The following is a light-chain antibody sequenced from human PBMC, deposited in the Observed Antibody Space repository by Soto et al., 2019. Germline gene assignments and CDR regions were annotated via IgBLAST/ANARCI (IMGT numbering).Light chain of an antibody. CDR3: QQYGSSPYT. V-gene: IGKV3-20*01. Sequence: EIVMTQSPATLSVSPGERATLSCRASQSVSSSCLAWYQQKPGQAPRLLIYGASNRATGIPDRFSGSGSGTDFTLTISRLEPEDFAVYYCQQYGSSPYTFGQGTKLEIK. CDR1: QSVSSSC. CDR2: GAS. J-gene: IGKJ2*01.